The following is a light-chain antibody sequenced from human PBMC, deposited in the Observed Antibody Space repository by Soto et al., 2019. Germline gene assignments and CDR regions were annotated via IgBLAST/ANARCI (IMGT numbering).Light chain of an antibody. J-gene: IGKJ1*01. V-gene: IGKV1-5*01. CDR1: KSIGSR. Sequence: VQMTQYPSTLSPSVADTFTMTCLDSKSIGSRLAWYRLKPGKAPKILIYDVSSLESGVPSRFSGSGSGTEFTLTISSLQPDDFATYYCQQYNSYPWTFGQGTKVDIK. CDR2: DVS. CDR3: QQYNSYPWT.